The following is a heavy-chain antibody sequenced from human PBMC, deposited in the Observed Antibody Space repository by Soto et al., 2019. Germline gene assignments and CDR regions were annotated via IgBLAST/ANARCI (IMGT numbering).Heavy chain of an antibody. D-gene: IGHD5-18*01. V-gene: IGHV1-69*13. CDR2: IIPIFGTA. CDR3: ASSPEAANYYYYGMDV. Sequence: SVKVSCKASGGTFSSYAISWVRQAPGQGLEWMGGIIPIFGTANYAQKFQGRVTITADESTSTACMELSSLRSEDTAVYYCASSPEAANYYYYGMDVWGQGTTVTVSS. CDR1: GGTFSSYA. J-gene: IGHJ6*02.